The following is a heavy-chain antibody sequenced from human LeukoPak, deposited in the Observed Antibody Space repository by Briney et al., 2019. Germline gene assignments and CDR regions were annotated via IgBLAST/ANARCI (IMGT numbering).Heavy chain of an antibody. V-gene: IGHV3-23*01. D-gene: IGHD3-3*01. CDR2: ISGSGGSA. Sequence: GGSLRLSCAASGFTFSNYGMNWVRQAPGKGLELVSAISGSGGSAYYADSVRGRFSISRDNSKNTLDLQMNSRRAEDTAVYYCAKPRSGTGYYYGMDVWGKGTTVTVSS. J-gene: IGHJ6*04. CDR3: AKPRSGTGYYYGMDV. CDR1: GFTFSNYG.